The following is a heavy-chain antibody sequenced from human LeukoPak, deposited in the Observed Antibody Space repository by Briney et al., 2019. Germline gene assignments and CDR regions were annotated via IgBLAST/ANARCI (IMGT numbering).Heavy chain of an antibody. J-gene: IGHJ4*02. V-gene: IGHV3-30-3*01. D-gene: IGHD3-16*01. CDR2: ISYDGSNK. CDR1: GFTFSSYA. Sequence: PGRSLRLSCAASGFTFSSYAMHWVRQAPGKGLEWVAVISYDGSNKYYADSVKGRFTISRDNAEDTLFLQMNSLRAEDTAVYYCTRGGGGRPFDYWGQGTLVTVSS. CDR3: TRGGGGRPFDY.